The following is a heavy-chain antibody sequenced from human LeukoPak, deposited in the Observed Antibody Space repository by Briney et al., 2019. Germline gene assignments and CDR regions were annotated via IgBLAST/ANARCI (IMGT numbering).Heavy chain of an antibody. CDR2: INPNSGGT. CDR1: GYTFTGYY. V-gene: IGHV1-2*02. D-gene: IGHD3-9*01. Sequence: GASVKVSCKASGYTFTGYYMHWVRQAPGQGLEWMGWINPNSGGTNYAQKFQGRVTMTRDTSISTAYMELSRLRSDDTAVYYCASTPPPLRYSPSGNYYYGMDVWGQGTTVTVSS. J-gene: IGHJ6*02. CDR3: ASTPPPLRYSPSGNYYYGMDV.